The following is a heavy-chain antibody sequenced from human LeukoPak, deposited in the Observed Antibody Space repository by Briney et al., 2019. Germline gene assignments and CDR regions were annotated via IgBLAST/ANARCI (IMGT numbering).Heavy chain of an antibody. V-gene: IGHV3-33*05. CDR1: GFTFSNYG. CDR3: ARDVDTRGHYARFDP. J-gene: IGHJ5*02. Sequence: GRSLRLSCAAYGFTFSNYGIHGVRQGPCKGLEWVAVISYDGSKKYYADSVKGRFTICRDSSKNTVDLQMSSLRAEDTALYYCARDVDTRGHYARFDPWGQGTLVTVSS. D-gene: IGHD5-18*01. CDR2: ISYDGSKK.